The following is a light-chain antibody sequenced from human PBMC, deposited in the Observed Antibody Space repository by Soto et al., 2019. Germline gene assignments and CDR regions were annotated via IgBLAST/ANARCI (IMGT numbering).Light chain of an antibody. CDR1: QSLLHSNGYNY. Sequence: DLVLTQSPLSLSVTPGEPASISCRSSQSLLHSNGYNYLDWYLQKPGQSPQLLIHLGFNRASGDPDRFGGSGSGADFTLKFSRVEDGDVAVYYCMEALGTSSYPFGQGTKLEI. CDR3: MEALGTSSYP. J-gene: IGKJ2*01. V-gene: IGKV2-28*01. CDR2: LGF.